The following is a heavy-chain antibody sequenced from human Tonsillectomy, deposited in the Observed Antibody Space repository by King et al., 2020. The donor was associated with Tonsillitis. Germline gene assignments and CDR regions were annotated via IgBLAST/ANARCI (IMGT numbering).Heavy chain of an antibody. D-gene: IGHD1-26*01. V-gene: IGHV4-61*02. CDR3: AGEISGSPTYGSAFDI. J-gene: IGHJ3*02. CDR2: IYTSGSS. CDR1: GGSISSGSHY. Sequence: VQLQESGPGLMKPSQTLSLTCTVSGGSISSGSHYWSWIRQPAGKEVEWIGRIYTSGSSNYNPSLNGRVTMSVDTSKNQLSLILSSVTAADTAVYYWAGEISGSPTYGSAFDIWGQGTMVTVSP.